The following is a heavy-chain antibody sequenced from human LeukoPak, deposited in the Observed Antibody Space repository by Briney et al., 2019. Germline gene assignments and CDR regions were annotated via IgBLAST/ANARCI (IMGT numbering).Heavy chain of an antibody. CDR1: GFTFSDYY. J-gene: IGHJ3*02. V-gene: IGHV3-11*06. CDR2: ISSSSSYT. CDR3: ATWRFGDQSIDI. Sequence: GGSLRLSCAASGFTFSDYYMSWIRQAPGKGLEWVSYISSSSSYTNYADSVKGRFTNSRDNAKNSLYLQMTSLRAEDTAVYYCATWRFGDQSIDIWGQGTMVTASS. D-gene: IGHD3-10*01.